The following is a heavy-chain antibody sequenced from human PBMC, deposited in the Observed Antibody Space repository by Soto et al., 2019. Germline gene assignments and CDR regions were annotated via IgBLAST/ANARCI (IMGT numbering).Heavy chain of an antibody. CDR3: ARGYCSSTSCPYYYYYYGMDV. J-gene: IGHJ6*02. CDR1: GGSISSSSYY. Sequence: ASETLSLTCTVSGGSISSSSYYWGWIRQPPGKGLEWIGSIYYSGSTYYNPSLKSQVTISVDTSKNQFSLKLSSVTAADTAVYYCARGYCSSTSCPYYYYYYGMDVWGQGTTVTVSS. V-gene: IGHV4-39*01. CDR2: IYYSGST. D-gene: IGHD2-2*01.